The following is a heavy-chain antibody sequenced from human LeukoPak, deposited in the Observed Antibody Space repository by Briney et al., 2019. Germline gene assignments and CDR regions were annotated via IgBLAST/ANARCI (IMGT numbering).Heavy chain of an antibody. V-gene: IGHV6-1*01. J-gene: IGHJ4*02. CDR1: GDSVSSNSAA. CDR3: ARTVGLYYVDY. D-gene: IGHD1-26*01. Sequence: SQTLSLTCAISGDSVSSNSAAWNWVRQSPSIGLEWLGRTYYRSKWYNDYTLSVKSRITINPDTSKNHFSLHLNSVTPEDTAVYYCARTVGLYYVDYWGPGTLVTVSS. CDR2: TYYRSKWYN.